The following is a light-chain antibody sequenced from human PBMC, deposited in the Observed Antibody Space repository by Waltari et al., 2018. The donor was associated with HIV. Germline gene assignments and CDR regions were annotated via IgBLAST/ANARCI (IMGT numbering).Light chain of an antibody. J-gene: IGLJ2*01. CDR1: SSDVGGYNY. CDR2: DVI. V-gene: IGLV2-8*01. CDR3: SSHAGSKVV. Sequence: QSALTQPPSASGSPGQSVTLSCTGTSSDVGGYNYVSWHQQHPGKAPKLMIYDVIKRPSGVPDRFSGSKSGNTAPLTVSGLQPEDEADYYCSSHAGSKVVFGGGTRLTVL.